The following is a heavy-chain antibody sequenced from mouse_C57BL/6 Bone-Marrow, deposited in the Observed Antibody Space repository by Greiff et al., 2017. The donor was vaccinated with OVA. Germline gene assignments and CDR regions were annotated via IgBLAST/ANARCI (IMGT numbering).Heavy chain of an antibody. CDR1: GFSLTSYA. D-gene: IGHD2-2*01. J-gene: IGHJ1*03. CDR2: IWTGGGT. V-gene: IGHV2-9-1*01. Sequence: VMLVESGPGLVAPSQSLSITCTVSGFSLTSYAISWVRQPPGKGLEWLGVIWTGGGTNYNSALKSRLSISKDNSKSQVFLKMNSLQTDDTARYYCARTPGYGYDGYFDVWGTGTTVTVSS. CDR3: ARTPGYGYDGYFDV.